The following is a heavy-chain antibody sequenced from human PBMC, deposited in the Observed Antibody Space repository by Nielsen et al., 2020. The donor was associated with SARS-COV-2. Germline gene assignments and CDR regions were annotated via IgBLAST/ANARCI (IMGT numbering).Heavy chain of an antibody. Sequence: GESLKISCAASGFTFSSYAMSWVRQAPGKGLEWVSAISGSGGSTYYADSVKGRFTISRDNSKNTLYLQMNSLRAEDTAVYYCAKVPVLWSSGWLYWGQGTLVTVSS. CDR3: AKVPVLWSSGWLY. D-gene: IGHD6-19*01. J-gene: IGHJ4*02. CDR1: GFTFSSYA. CDR2: ISGSGGST. V-gene: IGHV3-23*01.